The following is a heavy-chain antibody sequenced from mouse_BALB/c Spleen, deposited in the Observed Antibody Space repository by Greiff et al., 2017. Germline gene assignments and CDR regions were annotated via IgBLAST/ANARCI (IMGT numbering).Heavy chain of an antibody. D-gene: IGHD1-2*01. J-gene: IGHJ1*01. CDR3: AKHHYYGYDWYFDV. CDR2: IWGGGST. Sequence: VQVVESGPGLVAPSQSLSITCTVSGFSLTDYGVSWIRQPPGKGLEWLGVIWGGGSTYYNSALKSRLSISKDNSKSQVFLKMNSLQTDDTAMYYCAKHHYYGYDWYFDVWGAGTTVTVSS. CDR1: GFSLTDYG. V-gene: IGHV2-6-5*01.